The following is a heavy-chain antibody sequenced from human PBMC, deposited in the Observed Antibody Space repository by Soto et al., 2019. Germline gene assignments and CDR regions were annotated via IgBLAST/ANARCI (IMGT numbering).Heavy chain of an antibody. CDR2: INHSGST. V-gene: IGHV4-34*01. J-gene: IGHJ4*02. CDR3: ARGIRYSSGWYSHY. D-gene: IGHD6-19*01. Sequence: QVQLQQWGAGLLKPSETLSLTCAVYGGSFSGYYWSWIRQPPGKGLEWIGEINHSGSTNYNPSLMSGVTRSVNTSKNQFSLMLRSVTGADTAVYYCARGIRYSSGWYSHYWGQGTLVTVSS. CDR1: GGSFSGYY.